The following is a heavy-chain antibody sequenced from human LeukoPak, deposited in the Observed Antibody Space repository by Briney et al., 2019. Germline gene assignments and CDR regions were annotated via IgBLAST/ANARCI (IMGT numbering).Heavy chain of an antibody. D-gene: IGHD3-3*01. CDR3: AREPYDFWSASTRLYYFDY. CDR1: GFTFSSYE. V-gene: IGHV3-48*03. Sequence: GGSLRLSCAASGFTFSSYEMNWVRQAPGKGLEWVSYISSSGSTTYYADSVKGRFTISRDNAKNSLYLQMNSLRAEDTAVYYCAREPYDFWSASTRLYYFDYWGQGTLVTVSS. CDR2: ISSSGSTT. J-gene: IGHJ4*02.